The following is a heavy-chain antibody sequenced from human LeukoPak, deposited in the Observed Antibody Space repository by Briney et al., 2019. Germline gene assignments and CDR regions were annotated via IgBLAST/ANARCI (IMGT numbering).Heavy chain of an antibody. J-gene: IGHJ4*02. D-gene: IGHD3-22*01. CDR1: GFTFSTYW. CDR2: INSDGSVT. V-gene: IGHV3-74*01. CDR3: ARGHGTNYYDSSGYFS. Sequence: PGGSLRLSCAASGFTFSTYWMHWVRQAPGKGLVWVSRINSDGSVTNYAESVRGRFAVSRDNAKTTLYLQMNSLRDEDTAVYYCARGHGTNYYDSSGYFSWGQGTLVTVSS.